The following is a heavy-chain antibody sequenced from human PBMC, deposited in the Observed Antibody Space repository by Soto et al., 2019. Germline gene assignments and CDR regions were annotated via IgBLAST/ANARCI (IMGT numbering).Heavy chain of an antibody. CDR2: IYPGDSDT. V-gene: IGHV5-51*01. Sequence: GESLKISCKGSGYSFTSYWINWVRQMPGKGLEWMGIIYPGDSDTRYSPSFQGQVTISADKSIDTAYLQWRSLKASDTAVYYCGTQDGSAGYYCGLDLWGQGTTVTVSS. CDR3: GTQDGSAGYYCGLDL. D-gene: IGHD6-25*01. J-gene: IGHJ6*02. CDR1: GYSFTSYW.